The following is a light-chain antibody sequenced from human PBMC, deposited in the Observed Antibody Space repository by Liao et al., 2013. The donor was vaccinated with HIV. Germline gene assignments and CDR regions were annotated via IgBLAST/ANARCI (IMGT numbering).Light chain of an antibody. CDR2: QDT. Sequence: SYELTQPPSLSVSPGQTASITCSGDKLGDKYACWYQQKPGQSPVLVIYQDTKRPSGIPERFSGSNSGNTATLTISGTQAMDEADYYCQAWDSSTPSVVFGGGTKLTVL. V-gene: IGLV3-1*01. CDR3: QAWDSSTPSVV. J-gene: IGLJ2*01. CDR1: KLGDKY.